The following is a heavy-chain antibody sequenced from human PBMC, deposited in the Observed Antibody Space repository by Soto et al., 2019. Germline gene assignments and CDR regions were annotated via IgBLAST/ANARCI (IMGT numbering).Heavy chain of an antibody. Sequence: EVQLLESGGGLVQPGGSLRLSCAASGFSFSSYAMSWVRQAPGKGLEWVSVISGSGGSTYYADSAKGRFTISRDNXXNTVYLQMNSLRAEDTAVYFCAKVAAAAASDYFDYWGQGTLVPVSS. CDR2: ISGSGGST. CDR1: GFSFSSYA. CDR3: AKVAAAAASDYFDY. V-gene: IGHV3-23*01. D-gene: IGHD6-13*01. J-gene: IGHJ4*02.